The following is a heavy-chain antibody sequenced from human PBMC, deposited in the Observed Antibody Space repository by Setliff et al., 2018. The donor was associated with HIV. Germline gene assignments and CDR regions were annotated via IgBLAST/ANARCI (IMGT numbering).Heavy chain of an antibody. CDR3: ARGRFHRLHRPYSGSGSLGIQYFDY. J-gene: IGHJ4*02. Sequence: PSETLSLTCAVHGGSFSGFYWSWIRQLPGKGLEWIGEINHSGSTNYNPSLKSRVTISVDTSKSQFSLRLNSVTATDTALYYCARGRFHRLHRPYSGSGSLGIQYFDYWGQGTLVTVSS. D-gene: IGHD3-10*01. CDR1: GGSFSGFY. V-gene: IGHV4-34*01. CDR2: INHSGST.